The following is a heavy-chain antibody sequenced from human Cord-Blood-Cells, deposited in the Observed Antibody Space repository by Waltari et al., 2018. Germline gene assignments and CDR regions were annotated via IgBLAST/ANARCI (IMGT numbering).Heavy chain of an antibody. V-gene: IGHV4-38-2*02. CDR1: AYSISSGYS. Sequence: QVQLQESCPGLVKPSETLSLTCAVSAYSISSGYSWGWLRQPPGKGLEWIGSIYHSGSTYYNPALKSRVTISVDTSKNQFSLKLSSVTAADTAVYYCARDFKPYSGSYFDYWGQGTLVTVSS. J-gene: IGHJ4*02. CDR3: ARDFKPYSGSYFDY. CDR2: IYHSGST. D-gene: IGHD1-26*01.